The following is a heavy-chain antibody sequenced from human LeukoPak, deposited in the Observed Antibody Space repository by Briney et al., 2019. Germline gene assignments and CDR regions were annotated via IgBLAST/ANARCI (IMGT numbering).Heavy chain of an antibody. Sequence: GGSLRLSCAASGFTFSDYYMSWIRQAPGKGLEWVSYISSSGSTIYYADSVKGRFTISRDNAKNSLYLQMNSLRAEDTAVYYCARVIRDYYGSGRYYYYYYMDVWGKGTTVTISS. D-gene: IGHD3-10*01. CDR1: GFTFSDYY. CDR3: ARVIRDYYGSGRYYYYYYMDV. J-gene: IGHJ6*03. V-gene: IGHV3-11*04. CDR2: ISSSGSTI.